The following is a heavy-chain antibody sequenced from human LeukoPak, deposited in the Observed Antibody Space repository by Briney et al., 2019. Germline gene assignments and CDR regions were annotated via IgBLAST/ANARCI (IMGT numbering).Heavy chain of an antibody. V-gene: IGHV4-4*07. Sequence: PSETLSHTCPVSGGTLSKDSWSWIRPPAGKELEWTGRINTRGSTNYNPSLKSRVTISLDKSKNQFSLNLISVTAADTAVYYCARGDTYGSGRNQQTTLDNWGQRTLVTVSS. D-gene: IGHD3-10*01. CDR1: GGTLSKDS. CDR2: INTRGST. CDR3: ARGDTYGSGRNQQTTLDN. J-gene: IGHJ4*02.